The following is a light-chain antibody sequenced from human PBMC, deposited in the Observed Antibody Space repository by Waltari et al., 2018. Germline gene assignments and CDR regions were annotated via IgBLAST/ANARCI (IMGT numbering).Light chain of an antibody. CDR3: QQTYSTPYT. V-gene: IGKV1-39*01. CDR1: QTISRY. J-gene: IGKJ2*01. CDR2: TAS. Sequence: DIQMTQSPSSLSASVGDRVTITCRASQTISRYLNCYQQKPGKAPKFLIYTASSLQSGVPSRFSGSGSGADFTLTISSLQPEDFATYYCQQTYSTPYTFGQGTKLEIK.